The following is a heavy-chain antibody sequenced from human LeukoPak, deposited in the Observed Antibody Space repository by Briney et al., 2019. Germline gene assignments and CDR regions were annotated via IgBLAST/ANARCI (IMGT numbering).Heavy chain of an antibody. Sequence: ASVKVSRKASGYTFTSYYMHWVRQAPGQGLEWMGIINPSGGSTSYAQKFQGRVTMTRDTSTSTVYMELSSLRSEDTAVYYCASSSSSIYFDYWGQGTLVTVSS. J-gene: IGHJ4*02. V-gene: IGHV1-46*01. D-gene: IGHD6-13*01. CDR1: GYTFTSYY. CDR2: INPSGGST. CDR3: ASSSSSIYFDY.